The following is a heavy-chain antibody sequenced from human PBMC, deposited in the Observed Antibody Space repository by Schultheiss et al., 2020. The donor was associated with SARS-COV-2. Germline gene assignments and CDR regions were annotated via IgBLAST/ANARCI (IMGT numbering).Heavy chain of an antibody. J-gene: IGHJ6*02. CDR1: GGTFSSYA. CDR3: ARGGVGEQQLVKVRYYYGMDV. Sequence: SVKVSCKASGGTFSSYAISWVRQAPGQGLEWMGGIIPIFGTANYAQKFQGRVTITADESTSTAYMELSSLRSEDTAVYYCARGGVGEQQLVKVRYYYGMDVWGQGTTVTVSS. V-gene: IGHV1-69*13. D-gene: IGHD6-13*01. CDR2: IIPIFGTA.